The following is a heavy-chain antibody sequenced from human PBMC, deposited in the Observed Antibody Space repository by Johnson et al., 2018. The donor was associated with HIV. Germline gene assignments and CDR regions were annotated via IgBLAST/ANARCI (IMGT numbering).Heavy chain of an antibody. J-gene: IGHJ3*02. D-gene: IGHD3-10*01. Sequence: VQLVESGGDVVQPGRSQRLSCAASGFTFSIYDMHWVRQTTGKGLEWVSAIGVTSDTYYPGSVKGRFTISRDNAKKSLYLQMNSLRAGDTAVYYRARDLDTGGAIGAFDIWGQGTMVTVSS. V-gene: IGHV3-13*01. CDR2: IGVTSDT. CDR1: GFTFSIYD. CDR3: ARDLDTGGAIGAFDI.